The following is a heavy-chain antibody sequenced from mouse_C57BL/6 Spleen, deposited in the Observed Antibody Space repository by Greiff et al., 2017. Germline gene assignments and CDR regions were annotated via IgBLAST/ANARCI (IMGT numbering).Heavy chain of an antibody. V-gene: IGHV1-5*01. J-gene: IGHJ4*01. CDR1: GYTFTSYW. CDR3: TRNYGSSGDYAMDY. CDR2: IYPGNSDT. D-gene: IGHD1-1*01. Sequence: EVQLQESGTVPARPGASVKMSCKTSGYTFTSYWMHWVKQRPGQGLEWIGAIYPGNSDTSYNQKFKGKAKLTAVTSASTAYMELSSLTNEDSAVYYCTRNYGSSGDYAMDYWGQGTSVTVSS.